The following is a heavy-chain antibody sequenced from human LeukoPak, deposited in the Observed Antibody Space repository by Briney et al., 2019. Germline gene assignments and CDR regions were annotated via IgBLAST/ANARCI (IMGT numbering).Heavy chain of an antibody. CDR3: ATGERIWFDP. J-gene: IGHJ5*02. V-gene: IGHV4-59*01. CDR1: GGSISSYY. Sequence: SETLSLTCTVSGGSISSYYWSWIRQPPGEGLEWIGYIYYSGSTNYNPSLKSRVTISVDTSKNQFSLKLSSVTAADTAAYYCATGERIWFDPWGQGTLVTVSS. D-gene: IGHD4-17*01. CDR2: IYYSGST.